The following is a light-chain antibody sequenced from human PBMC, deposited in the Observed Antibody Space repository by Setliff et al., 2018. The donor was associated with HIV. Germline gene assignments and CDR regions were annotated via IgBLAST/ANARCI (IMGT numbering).Light chain of an antibody. CDR3: SSYTNSGTL. CDR2: DVI. V-gene: IGLV2-14*03. J-gene: IGLJ2*01. CDR1: SSDIGANNY. Sequence: QSALTQPASVSGSPGQSITISCTGTSSDIGANNYVSWCQQHPDTAPKLILYDVIKRPSGISNRFSGSKSGNTASLTISGLQAEDEADYYCSSYTNSGTLIGGGTKVTVL.